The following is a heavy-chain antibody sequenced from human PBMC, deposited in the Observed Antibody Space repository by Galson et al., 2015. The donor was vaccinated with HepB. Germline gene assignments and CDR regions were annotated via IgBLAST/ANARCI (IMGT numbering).Heavy chain of an antibody. J-gene: IGHJ5*02. V-gene: IGHV1-18*01. CDR1: GYTFTSYG. D-gene: IGHD3-22*01. Sequence: SVKVSCKASGYTFTSYGISWVRQAPGQGLEWMGWISAYNGNTNYAQMLQGRVTMTTDTSTSTAYMELRSLRSDDTAVYYCARVRGGTMTRTPNWFDPWGQGTLVTVSS. CDR2: ISAYNGNT. CDR3: ARVRGGTMTRTPNWFDP.